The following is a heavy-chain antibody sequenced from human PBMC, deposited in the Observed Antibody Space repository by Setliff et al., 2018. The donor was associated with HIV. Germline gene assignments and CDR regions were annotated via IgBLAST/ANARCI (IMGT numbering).Heavy chain of an antibody. CDR3: ATSPAGEILGSRPFYFDY. J-gene: IGHJ4*02. Sequence: ASETPSLTCTVSGDSINSGNYYWSWIRQHPGKGLEWIGYIYYSGSTYYSPSLKSRVTISEDTSKNQFSLKMRSVTAADTAVYYCATSPAGEILGSRPFYFDYWGQGTLVTVSS. CDR2: IYYSGST. D-gene: IGHD3-10*01. CDR1: GDSINSGNYY. V-gene: IGHV4-31*03.